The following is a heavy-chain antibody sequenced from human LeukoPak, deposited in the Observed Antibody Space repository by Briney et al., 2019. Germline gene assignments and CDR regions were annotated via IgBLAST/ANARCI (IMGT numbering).Heavy chain of an antibody. D-gene: IGHD3/OR15-3a*01. CDR2: ILYSGTT. CDR1: GGSISPYY. Sequence: SETVSLTCTVSGGSISPYYWSWIGQTPGKGLEWIGYILYSGTTTNYNHSLKSRVTISVDTSKNQFSLKLSSVTAADTAVYYCARVGDCNDLVYCGQGALVSASS. CDR3: ARVGDCNDLVY. J-gene: IGHJ4*02. V-gene: IGHV4-59*01.